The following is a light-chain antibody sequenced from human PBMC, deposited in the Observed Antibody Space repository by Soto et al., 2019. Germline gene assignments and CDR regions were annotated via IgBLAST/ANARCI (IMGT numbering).Light chain of an antibody. V-gene: IGKV3-11*01. CDR1: QSVSTF. J-gene: IGKJ4*01. CDR3: QQHSSWLT. Sequence: EIMLTQSPATLSLCPGERATLSCRASQSVSTFVGWYQQKPGQAPRLLVYGASKRVTGIPPRFSGSGSGTDFTLTISSLEPEDFAVYHCQQHSSWLTFGGGTKVEIK. CDR2: GAS.